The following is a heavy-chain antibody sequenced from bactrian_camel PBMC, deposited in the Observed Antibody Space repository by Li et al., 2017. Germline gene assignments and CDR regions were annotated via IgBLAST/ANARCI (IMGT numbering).Heavy chain of an antibody. CDR3: AAGPRGTWYISRPCPLSPNQFAD. V-gene: IGHV3S55*01. D-gene: IGHD5*01. J-gene: IGHJ4*01. CDR1: GFTANSCG. CDR2: IDTAGTT. Sequence: HVQLVESGGGSVEAGESLRLSCTVPGFTANSCGMDWYRHAAGEASELVSSIDTAGTTTYADSVKGRFTISKDDASKTLYLQMNSLKPEDTAMYYCAAGPRGTWYISRPCPLSPNQFADWGQGTQVTVS.